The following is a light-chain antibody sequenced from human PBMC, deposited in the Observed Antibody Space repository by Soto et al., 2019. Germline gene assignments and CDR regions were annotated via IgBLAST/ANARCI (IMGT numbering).Light chain of an antibody. CDR1: EDVSSK. CDR3: RQYDPWPPGT. V-gene: IGKV3-15*01. J-gene: IGKJ1*01. CDR2: DAS. Sequence: IFMTQSPATLSVSPGGRATLSCRASEDVSSKLAWYQQKPGLPPRLVIYDASTRATGIPGRFSGSGSGKDFTLTISGLQAEDFAMYYCRQYDPWPPGTFGQGTKVDI.